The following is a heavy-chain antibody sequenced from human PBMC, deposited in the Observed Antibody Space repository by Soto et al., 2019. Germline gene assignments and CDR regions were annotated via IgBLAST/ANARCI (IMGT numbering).Heavy chain of an antibody. V-gene: IGHV1-2*04. D-gene: IGHD2-8*01. J-gene: IGHJ6*01. CDR2: INPKSGGT. Sequence: SVKVGCEAPRSSLNCYHLGWPQQSPAQGLEWLGRINPKSGGTSTAQKFQGWVTMTTDTSIITASMELTRLTSYDTAIYYCARGDSTDCSSGVCYFFYSDGMDVWGERAAVTISS. CDR1: RSSLNCYH. CDR3: ARGDSTDCSSGVCYFFYSDGMDV.